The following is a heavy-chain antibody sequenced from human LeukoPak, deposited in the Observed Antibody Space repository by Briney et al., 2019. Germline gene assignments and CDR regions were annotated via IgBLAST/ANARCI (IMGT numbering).Heavy chain of an antibody. CDR1: GYTFTGYY. J-gene: IGHJ6*03. Sequence: ASVKVSCKASGYTFTGYYMHWVRQAPGQGLEWMGWINPNSGGTNYAQKFQGRVTTTRDTSISTAYMELSRLRSDDTAVYYCAREPRYYYYYYMDVWGKGTTVTVSS. CDR2: INPNSGGT. CDR3: AREPRYYYYYYMDV. V-gene: IGHV1-2*02.